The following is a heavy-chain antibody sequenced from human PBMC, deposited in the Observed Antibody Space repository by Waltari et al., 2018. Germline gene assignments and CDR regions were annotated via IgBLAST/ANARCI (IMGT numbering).Heavy chain of an antibody. Sequence: QVQLQESGPGLVKPSETLSLTCTVSGGSISSYYWSWIRQPPGKGLEWIGYIYYSGSTNDTPSRKSRVTISVDTSKNQFSLRLSSVTAADTAVYYCARERRLGELSLLDAFDIWGQGTMVTVSS. CDR1: GGSISSYY. CDR2: IYYSGST. CDR3: ARERRLGELSLLDAFDI. J-gene: IGHJ3*02. V-gene: IGHV4-59*01. D-gene: IGHD3-16*02.